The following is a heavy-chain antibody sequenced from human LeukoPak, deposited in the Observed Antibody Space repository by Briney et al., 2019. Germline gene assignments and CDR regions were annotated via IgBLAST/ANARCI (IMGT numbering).Heavy chain of an antibody. J-gene: IGHJ4*02. CDR1: GGTFSSDA. Sequence: VASVKVSCKASGGTFSSDAISWVRQAPGQGLEWMGGIIPKLGTANYAQKFRGRVTITADESTTTVYMELSSLRSEDTAVYYCAREKGSWGVFDYWGQGTLVTVSS. CDR3: AREKGSWGVFDY. CDR2: IIPKLGTA. V-gene: IGHV1-69*13. D-gene: IGHD1-26*01.